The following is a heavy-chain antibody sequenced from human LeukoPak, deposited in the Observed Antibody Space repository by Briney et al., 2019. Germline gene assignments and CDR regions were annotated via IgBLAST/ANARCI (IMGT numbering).Heavy chain of an antibody. Sequence: GGSLRLSCAASGFTFNTYAMHWVRQAPGKGLEWVAFIRYDGSNKYYADSVKGRFTISRDNSKNTLYLQMNSLRAEDTAVYYCAKDPGYGSGSYSWFDPWGQGTLVTVSS. J-gene: IGHJ5*02. CDR2: IRYDGSNK. CDR1: GFTFNTYA. V-gene: IGHV3-30*02. D-gene: IGHD3-10*01. CDR3: AKDPGYGSGSYSWFDP.